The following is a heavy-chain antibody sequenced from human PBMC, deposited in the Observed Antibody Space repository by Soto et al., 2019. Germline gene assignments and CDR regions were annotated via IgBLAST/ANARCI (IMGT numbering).Heavy chain of an antibody. CDR1: GYPFSSYF. CDR2: ISAYNGNT. CDR3: ARDLPPVDY. V-gene: IGHV1-18*01. J-gene: IGHJ4*02. Sequence: QVQLVQSGAEVKKPGASVKVSSKASGYPFSSYFITWVRQPPGQGLEWMGWISAYNGNTNYAQNLQGRVTMTTDTSTSTAYMELRSLRSDDTAVYYCARDLPPVDYWGQGTLVTVSS.